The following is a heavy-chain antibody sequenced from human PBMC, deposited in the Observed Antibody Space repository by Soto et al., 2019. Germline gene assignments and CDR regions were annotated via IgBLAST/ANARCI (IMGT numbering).Heavy chain of an antibody. J-gene: IGHJ6*02. CDR2: IYYSGST. CDR3: ARAMVRGVINPRYYGMDV. V-gene: IGHV4-31*03. Sequence: SETLSLTCTVSGGSISSGGYYWSWIRQHPGKGLEWIGYIYYSGSTYYNPSLKSRVTISVDTSKNQFSLKLSSVTAADTAVYYCARAMVRGVINPRYYGMDVWGQGTTVTVSS. CDR1: GGSISSGGYY. D-gene: IGHD3-10*01.